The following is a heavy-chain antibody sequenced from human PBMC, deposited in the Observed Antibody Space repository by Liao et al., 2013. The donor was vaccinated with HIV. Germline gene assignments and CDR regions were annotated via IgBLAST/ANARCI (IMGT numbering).Heavy chain of an antibody. CDR3: ARGGTTLVFVWFDT. D-gene: IGHD1/OR15-1a*01. V-gene: IGHV4-39*07. CDR2: IDSGGFR. J-gene: IGHJ5*02. CDR1: GGSINNRDSY. Sequence: QLQLQESGPGLVKPSETLSLTCSVSGGSINNRDSYWVWIRQTPGRGLEWIATIDSGGFRYYNQFLKSRVTISADTSQNQFSLNLRSVTAADTALYYCARGGTTLVFVWFDTWGQGTLVSVSS.